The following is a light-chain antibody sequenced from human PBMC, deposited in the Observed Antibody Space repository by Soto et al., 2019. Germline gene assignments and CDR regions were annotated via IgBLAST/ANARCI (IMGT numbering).Light chain of an antibody. CDR1: SSNIGAGYD. J-gene: IGLJ2*01. CDR2: GNS. Sequence: QSVLTQPPSVSGAPGQRVTISCTGSSSNIGAGYDVHWYQQLPGTAPKLLIYGNSNRPSGVPDRFSSSKSGTSAPLAITGLQAEDEADYYCQSYDSSLSVVFGGGTKVTVL. CDR3: QSYDSSLSVV. V-gene: IGLV1-40*01.